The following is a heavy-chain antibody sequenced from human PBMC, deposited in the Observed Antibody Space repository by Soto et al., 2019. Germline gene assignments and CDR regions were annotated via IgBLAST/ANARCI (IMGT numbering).Heavy chain of an antibody. CDR1: GYSFTSYW. V-gene: IGHV5-10-1*01. Sequence: GDSLKISCKGSGYSFTSYWISWVRQMPGKGLEWMGRIDPSDSYTNYGPSFQGHVTISADKSISTAYLQWSSLKASDTAMYYCARPKRTSGYSYGTASDYYYYGMHFWGPATTGTVS. CDR2: IDPSDSYT. D-gene: IGHD5-18*01. J-gene: IGHJ6*02. CDR3: ARPKRTSGYSYGTASDYYYYGMHF.